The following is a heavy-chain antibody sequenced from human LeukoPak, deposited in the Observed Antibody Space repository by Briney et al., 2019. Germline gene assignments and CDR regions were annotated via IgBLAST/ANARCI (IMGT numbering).Heavy chain of an antibody. J-gene: IGHJ6*03. D-gene: IGHD5-12*01. CDR3: ARERPALYSGYDMDYYYYYMDV. V-gene: IGHV3-21*01. CDR2: ISSSSSYI. CDR1: GFTFSSYS. Sequence: GGSLRLSCAASGFTFSSYSMNWVRQAPGKGLEWVSSISSSSSYIYYADSVKGRFTISRDNAKNSLYLQMNSLRAEDTAVYYCARERPALYSGYDMDYYYYYMDVWGKGTTVTVSS.